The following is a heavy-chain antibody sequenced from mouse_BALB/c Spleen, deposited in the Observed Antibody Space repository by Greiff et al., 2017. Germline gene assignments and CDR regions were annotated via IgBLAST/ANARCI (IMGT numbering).Heavy chain of an antibody. J-gene: IGHJ1*01. V-gene: IGHV5-12-2*01. D-gene: IGHD2-4*01. Sequence: EVHLVESGGGLVQPGGSLKLSCAASGFTFSSYTMSWVRQTPEKRLEWVAYISNGGGSTYYPDTVKGRFTISRDNAKNTLYLQMSSLKSEDTAMYYCARHRGLRPYWYFDVWGAGTTVTVSS. CDR3: ARHRGLRPYWYFDV. CDR2: ISNGGGST. CDR1: GFTFSSYT.